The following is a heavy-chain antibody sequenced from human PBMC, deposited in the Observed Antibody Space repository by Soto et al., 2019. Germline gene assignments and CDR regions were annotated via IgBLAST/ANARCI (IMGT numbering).Heavy chain of an antibody. CDR1: GFSLSTRGVG. V-gene: IGHV2-5*02. CDR3: AHILVDCSDGSCYDQGFDY. Sequence: QITLKESGPPLVKPTQTLTLTCTFSGFSLSTRGVGVGWIRQPPGKALEWLALIYWDDDKRYSPSLKSRLSMTKHTSKNQAFLTMTNMDPVDTATYYCAHILVDCSDGSCYDQGFDYWGQGTLVTVSS. D-gene: IGHD2-15*01. J-gene: IGHJ4*02. CDR2: IYWDDDK.